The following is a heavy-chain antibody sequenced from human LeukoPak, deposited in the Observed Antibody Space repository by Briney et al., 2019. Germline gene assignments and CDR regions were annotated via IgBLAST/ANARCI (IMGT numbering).Heavy chain of an antibody. V-gene: IGHV3-30*03. CDR2: ISYDGSKE. D-gene: IGHD3-10*01. J-gene: IGHJ4*02. CDR1: GFTFSSYA. Sequence: GGSLRLSCAASGFTFSSYAMSWVRQAPGKGLEWVAGISYDGSKENYADSVKARLTISRDNSKNTVYLQMNSLRADDTAVYYCAGRGFYGSGSYFDYWGQGTLVTVSS. CDR3: AGRGFYGSGSYFDY.